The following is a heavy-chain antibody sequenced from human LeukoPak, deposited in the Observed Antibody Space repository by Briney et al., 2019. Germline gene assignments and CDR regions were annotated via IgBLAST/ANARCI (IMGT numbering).Heavy chain of an antibody. D-gene: IGHD2-21*02. CDR1: GFTFSSYA. CDR2: ISGSGGST. Sequence: GGSLRLSCAASGFTFSSYAMSWVRQAPGKGLEWVSAISGSGGSTYYADSVKGRFTISRDNSKNTLYPQMNSLRAEDTAVYYCAKGYNDGHCGGDCVRGYFDYWGQGTLATVSS. V-gene: IGHV3-23*01. J-gene: IGHJ4*02. CDR3: AKGYNDGHCGGDCVRGYFDY.